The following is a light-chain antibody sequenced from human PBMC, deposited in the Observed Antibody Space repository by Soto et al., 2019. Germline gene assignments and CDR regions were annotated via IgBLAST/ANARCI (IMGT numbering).Light chain of an antibody. Sequence: DIQLTQSPSFLSASVGDRVTIRCRASQGISTYLAWYQQKPGNAPKLLIHVASILQRGVPSRFSGSGPGTEFTLTISSLQPEDFATYYCQQHNSYPRTFGQGTQLEIK. V-gene: IGKV1-9*01. CDR3: QQHNSYPRT. J-gene: IGKJ2*01. CDR1: QGISTY. CDR2: VAS.